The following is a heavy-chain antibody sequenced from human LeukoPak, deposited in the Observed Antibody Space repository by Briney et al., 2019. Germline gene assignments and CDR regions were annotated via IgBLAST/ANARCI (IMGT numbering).Heavy chain of an antibody. CDR3: AKSSTYYYDSGGYNFDY. CDR2: ISGSGGTT. J-gene: IGHJ4*02. V-gene: IGHV3-23*01. D-gene: IGHD3-22*01. Sequence: GFLRLSCADSGFTFSSYAMSWVRQAPGKGLDCVSAISGSGGTTYYADSVKGRFTISRHNSKNKLYLQMNSLTAEDTAVYYCAKSSTYYYDSGGYNFDYWGQGTLVTVSS. CDR1: GFTFSSYA.